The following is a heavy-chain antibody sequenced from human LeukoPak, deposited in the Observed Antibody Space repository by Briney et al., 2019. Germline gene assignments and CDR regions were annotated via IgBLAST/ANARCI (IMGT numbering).Heavy chain of an antibody. D-gene: IGHD3-9*01. J-gene: IGHJ4*02. CDR1: GFTFSSYW. Sequence: PGGSLRLSCAASGFTFSSYWTSWVRQAPGKGLEWVANIKQDGSEKYYVDSVKGRFTISRDNAKNSLYLQMNSLRAEDTAVYYCARDPQYFDWPVRDYWGQGTLVTVSS. CDR3: ARDPQYFDWPVRDY. CDR2: IKQDGSEK. V-gene: IGHV3-7*01.